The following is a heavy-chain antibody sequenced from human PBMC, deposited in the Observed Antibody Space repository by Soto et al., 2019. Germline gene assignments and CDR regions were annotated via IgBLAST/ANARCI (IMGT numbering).Heavy chain of an antibody. CDR2: MNPNSGNT. V-gene: IGHV1-8*01. D-gene: IGHD3-3*01. J-gene: IGHJ6*03. CDR3: ARVPYYDFWSGYLATKYYYYYYMDV. Sequence: GASVKVSCKASGYTFTSYDINWVRQATGRGLEWMGWMNPNSGNTGYAQKFQGRVTMTRNTSISTAYMELSSLRSEDTAVYYCARVPYYDFWSGYLATKYYYYYYMDVWGKGTTLTVSS. CDR1: GYTFTSYD.